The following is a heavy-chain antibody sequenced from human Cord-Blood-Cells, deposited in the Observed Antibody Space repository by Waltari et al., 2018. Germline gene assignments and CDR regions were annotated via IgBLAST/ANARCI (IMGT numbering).Heavy chain of an antibody. D-gene: IGHD3-10*01. Sequence: QVQLQQWGAGLLKPSETLSLTCAVYGGSFSGYYWSWIRQPPGKGLEWIGEINHSGSNNYTPSLKSRVTISVDTSKNQFSLKLSSVTAADTAVYYCARGTYYGSGSYYNYYYYYGMDVWGQGTTVTVSS. CDR1: GGSFSGYY. J-gene: IGHJ6*02. V-gene: IGHV4-34*01. CDR2: INHSGSN. CDR3: ARGTYYGSGSYYNYYYYYGMDV.